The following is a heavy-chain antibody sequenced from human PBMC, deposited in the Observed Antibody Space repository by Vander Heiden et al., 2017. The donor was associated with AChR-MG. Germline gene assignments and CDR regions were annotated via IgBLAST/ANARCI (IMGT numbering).Heavy chain of an antibody. CDR1: GYSFKNYW. J-gene: IGHJ4*02. V-gene: IGHV5-51*01. CDR3: ARHHDYYDSTGYPEY. CDR2: IYADDADT. D-gene: IGHD3-22*01. Sequence: EVQLVQSGAEVRKPGESLKISCKGSGYSFKNYWVAWVRQMPGKGLEWMGIIYADDADTTYSPSFEGQVTISADKSRSTAYLQWSSLKASDTAMYYCARHHDYYDSTGYPEYWGQGTLVTVSS.